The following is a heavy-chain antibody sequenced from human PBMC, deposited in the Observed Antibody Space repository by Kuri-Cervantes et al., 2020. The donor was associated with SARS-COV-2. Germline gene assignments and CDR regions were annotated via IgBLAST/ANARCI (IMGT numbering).Heavy chain of an antibody. D-gene: IGHD7-27*01. J-gene: IGHJ4*02. V-gene: IGHV3-30*04. CDR3: AREGNWAPLDY. CDR1: GFTFSSYA. Sequence: GESLKISCAASGFTFSSYAMHWVRQAPGKGLEWVAVISYDGSNKYYADSVKGRFTISRDNSKNTLYLQMNSLRAEDTAVYYCAREGNWAPLDYWGQGTLVTVSS. CDR2: ISYDGSNK.